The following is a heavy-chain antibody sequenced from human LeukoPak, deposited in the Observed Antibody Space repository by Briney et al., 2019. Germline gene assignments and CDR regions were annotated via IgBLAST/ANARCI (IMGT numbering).Heavy chain of an antibody. CDR1: GGSISGSY. V-gene: IGHV4-59*12. CDR3: ARAKPLYGVQFDY. Sequence: PSETLSLTCTVSGGSISGSYWSWIRQPPGKGLEWIGHIYYLGMTKYNPSLKSRLTISVDTSKNQFSLKLSSVTAADTAVYYCARAKPLYGVQFDYWGQGTLVTVSS. CDR2: IYYLGMT. D-gene: IGHD4-17*01. J-gene: IGHJ4*02.